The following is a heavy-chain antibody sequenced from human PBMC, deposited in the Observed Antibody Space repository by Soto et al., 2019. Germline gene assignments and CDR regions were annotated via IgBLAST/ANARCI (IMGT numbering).Heavy chain of an antibody. CDR3: ARDQYYDFWSGYSYYGMDV. D-gene: IGHD3-3*01. V-gene: IGHV3-33*01. CDR2: IWYDGSNK. Sequence: GESLKISCAASGFTFSSYGMHWVRQAPGKGLEWVAVIWYDGSNKYYADSVKGRFTISRDNSKNTLYLQMNSLRAEDTAVYYCARDQYYDFWSGYSYYGMDVRGQGTTVTVSS. J-gene: IGHJ6*02. CDR1: GFTFSSYG.